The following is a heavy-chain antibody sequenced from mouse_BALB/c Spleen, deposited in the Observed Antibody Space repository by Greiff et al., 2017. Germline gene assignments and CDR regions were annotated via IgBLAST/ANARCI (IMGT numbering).Heavy chain of an antibody. Sequence: EVMLVESGGGLVQPGGSLKLSCAASGFTFSSYGMSWVRQTPDKRLELVATINSNGGSTYYPDSVKGRFTISRDNAKNTLDLQMSSLKSEDTAMYYCARGPLGRGAMDYWGQGTAVTVAS. CDR3: ARGPLGRGAMDY. J-gene: IGHJ4*01. CDR1: GFTFSSYG. D-gene: IGHD4-1*01. V-gene: IGHV5-6-3*01. CDR2: INSNGGST.